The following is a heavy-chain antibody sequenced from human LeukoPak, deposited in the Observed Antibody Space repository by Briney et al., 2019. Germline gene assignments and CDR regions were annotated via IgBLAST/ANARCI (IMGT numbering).Heavy chain of an antibody. CDR3: ARRWNYGRNYYIDA. CDR2: INDSGRI. D-gene: IGHD1-7*01. J-gene: IGHJ6*03. V-gene: IGHV4-34*01. Sequence: SETLSPTCAVYGGSFSNYYWSWIRQPPGKGLEWIGEINDSGRINYNPSLMSRVTVSVDTSKNQFSLRLTSVTATDTAVYYCARRWNYGRNYYIDAWGNGATVSVSS. CDR1: GGSFSNYY.